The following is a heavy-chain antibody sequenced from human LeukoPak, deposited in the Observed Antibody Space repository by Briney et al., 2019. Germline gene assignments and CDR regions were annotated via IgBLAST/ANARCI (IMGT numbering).Heavy chain of an antibody. CDR2: ISGSGGST. CDR3: AKVLRVVPAAAFDY. J-gene: IGHJ4*02. CDR1: GFTFSSYA. D-gene: IGHD2-2*01. Sequence: GGSLRLSCAASGFTFSSYAMSWVRQAPGEGLEWVSAISGSGGSTYYADSVKGRFTISRDNSKNTLYLQMNSLRAEDTAVYYCAKVLRVVPAAAFDYWGQGTLVTVSS. V-gene: IGHV3-23*01.